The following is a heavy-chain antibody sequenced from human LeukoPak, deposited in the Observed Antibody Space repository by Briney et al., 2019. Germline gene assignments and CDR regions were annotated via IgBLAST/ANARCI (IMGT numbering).Heavy chain of an antibody. V-gene: IGHV3-30*02. J-gene: IGHJ3*02. Sequence: GGSLRLSCAASGFTFSSYGMHWVRQAPGKGLEWVAFIRYDGSNKYYADSVKGRFTISRDNSKNTLYLQMNSLRAEDTAVYYCAKDIPYSSSPIDAFDIWGQGTMVTVSS. D-gene: IGHD6-6*01. CDR2: IRYDGSNK. CDR1: GFTFSSYG. CDR3: AKDIPYSSSPIDAFDI.